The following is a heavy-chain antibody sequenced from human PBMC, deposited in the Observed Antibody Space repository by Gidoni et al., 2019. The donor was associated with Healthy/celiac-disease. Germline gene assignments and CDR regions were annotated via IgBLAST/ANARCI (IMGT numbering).Heavy chain of an antibody. V-gene: IGHV3-11*06. Sequence: QVQLVESGGGLVKPGGSLRLSCAASGFTFSDYYMSWIRQAPGKGLEWVSYISSSSSYTNYADSVKGRFTISRDNAKNSLYLQMNSLRAEDTAVYYCARDRLTFGDAFDIWGQGTMVTVSS. D-gene: IGHD3-10*01. CDR1: GFTFSDYY. CDR3: ARDRLTFGDAFDI. J-gene: IGHJ3*02. CDR2: ISSSSSYT.